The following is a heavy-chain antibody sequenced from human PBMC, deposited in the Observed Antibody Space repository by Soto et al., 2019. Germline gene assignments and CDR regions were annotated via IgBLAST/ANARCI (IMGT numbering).Heavy chain of an antibody. CDR1: GFTFGSYA. V-gene: IGHV3-30-3*01. CDR3: ARDRDEYSSSSDFDY. CDR2: ISYDGSNK. J-gene: IGHJ4*02. Sequence: QGQLVESGGGVVQPGRSLRLSYAASGFTFGSYAMHWVRQAPGKGQEWVAVISYDGSNKYYADSVKGRLTISRDNSKNTLYLQMNSLRAEDTAVYYCARDRDEYSSSSDFDYWGQGTLVTVSS. D-gene: IGHD6-6*01.